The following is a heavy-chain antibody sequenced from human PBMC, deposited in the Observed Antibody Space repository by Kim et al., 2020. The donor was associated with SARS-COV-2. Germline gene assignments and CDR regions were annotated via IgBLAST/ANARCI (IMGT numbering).Heavy chain of an antibody. CDR1: GFTFSGYA. Sequence: GGSLRLSCAASGFTFSGYAMYWVRQAPGKGLEWVSSISGSGGSTYYADSVKGRFTISRDNSKNTLYLQMNSLRAEDTAVYYCAKASLGRTTVTTWDYWGQGTLVTVSS. V-gene: IGHV3-23*01. D-gene: IGHD4-17*01. CDR2: ISGSGGST. J-gene: IGHJ4*02. CDR3: AKASLGRTTVTTWDY.